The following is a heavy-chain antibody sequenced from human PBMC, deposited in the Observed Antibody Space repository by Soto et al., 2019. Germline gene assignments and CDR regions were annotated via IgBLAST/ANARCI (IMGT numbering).Heavy chain of an antibody. CDR2: ISTSSSYT. J-gene: IGHJ4*02. CDR1: GFTFSDHY. Sequence: QVQLVESGGGLVKPGVSLRLSCVASGFTFSDHYMTWIRQAPGKGLEWLSYISTSSSYTNYADSVKGRFTISRDNAMNSLYLQMNSLRAEDPAVYYCARLRLTGYFDYWGQGTLVTVSS. CDR3: ARLRLTGYFDY. V-gene: IGHV3-11*05.